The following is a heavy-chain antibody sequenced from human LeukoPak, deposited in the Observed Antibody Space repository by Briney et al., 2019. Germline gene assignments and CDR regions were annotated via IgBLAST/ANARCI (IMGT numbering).Heavy chain of an antibody. CDR1: GLTFSNYG. V-gene: IGHV3-33*01. J-gene: IGHJ1*01. CDR3: ATTASRGPQSAEYFQY. CDR2: IWYDGSNK. Sequence: GRSLRLSCAASGLTFSNYGMHWVRQAPGKGLEWVAVIWYDGSNKYCSDSVKGRFTISRDNSKNTLYLQMNSLRAEDTAVYYCATTASRGPQSAEYFQYWGQGTLVTVSS.